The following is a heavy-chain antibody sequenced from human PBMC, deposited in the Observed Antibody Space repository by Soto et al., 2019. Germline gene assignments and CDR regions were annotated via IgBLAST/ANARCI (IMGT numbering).Heavy chain of an antibody. CDR1: GYSFTSYW. D-gene: IGHD3-10*01. Sequence: PGESLKISCKGSGYSFTSYWIGWVRQMPGKGLEWMGIIYPGDSDTRYSPSFQGQVTISADKSISTAYLQWSSLKASDTAMYYCAKAMVREAPTYYHYVMDVWGQGTTVIVSS. CDR3: AKAMVREAPTYYHYVMDV. V-gene: IGHV5-51*01. J-gene: IGHJ6*02. CDR2: IYPGDSDT.